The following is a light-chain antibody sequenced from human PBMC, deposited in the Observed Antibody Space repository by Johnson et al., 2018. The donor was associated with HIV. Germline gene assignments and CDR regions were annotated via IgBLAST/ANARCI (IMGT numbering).Light chain of an antibody. V-gene: IGLV1-51*02. CDR3: GTWDSSLSVYV. J-gene: IGLJ1*01. CDR2: ENT. Sequence: QSVLTQPPSVSAAPGQKVTISCSGSSSNIGNNYVSWYQQLPGTAPKLLIYENTKRPSGIPDRFSGSKSGTSATLGITGLQNGDEADYYCGTWDSSLSVYVFGTGTKVTVL. CDR1: SSNIGNNY.